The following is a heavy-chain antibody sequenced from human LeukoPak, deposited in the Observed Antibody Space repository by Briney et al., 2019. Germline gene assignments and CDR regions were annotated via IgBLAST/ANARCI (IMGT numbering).Heavy chain of an antibody. CDR3: ARTYYYDSSGYSFDP. Sequence: PGGSLRLSCAASGFTFSSYAMHWVRQAPGKGLEWVAVISYDGSNKYYADSVKGRFTISRDNSKNTLYLQMNSLRAEDTAVYYCARTYYYDSSGYSFDPWGQGTLVTVSS. V-gene: IGHV3-30-3*01. D-gene: IGHD3-22*01. J-gene: IGHJ5*02. CDR1: GFTFSSYA. CDR2: ISYDGSNK.